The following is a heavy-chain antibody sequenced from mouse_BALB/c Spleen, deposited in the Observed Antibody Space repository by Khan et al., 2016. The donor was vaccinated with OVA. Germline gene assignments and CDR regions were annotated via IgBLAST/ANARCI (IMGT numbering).Heavy chain of an antibody. CDR1: GYTFTSSW. Sequence: QVQLKAPGAELVTPGASVKMSCNASGYTFTSSWMQWVKPRPGQGLEWTGVSETSAKYIIYNQKFKGKATYTVATSSSTATMPHSIHTSADHGVSYVGRGGRFITTATGFAYWGQGTLVAVSA. V-gene: IGHV1-59*01. J-gene: IGHJ3*01. D-gene: IGHD1-2*01. CDR3: GRGGRFITTATGFAY. CDR2: SETSAKYI.